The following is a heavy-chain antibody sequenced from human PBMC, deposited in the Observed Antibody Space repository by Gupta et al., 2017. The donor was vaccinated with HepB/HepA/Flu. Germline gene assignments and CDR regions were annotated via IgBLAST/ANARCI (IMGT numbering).Heavy chain of an antibody. V-gene: IGHV3-64*01. CDR2: MTGNGGST. Sequence: EVTLVVSGGGLVQSGGSLRLSCAASGFTFSSDAMHWARQATGKGLEYVSAMTGNGGSTYYANPVKGRFTISRDNSKNTLYLQMGSLRAEYMAVYYCARLAYWGWDCYFYYFDYWGQGTLVT. J-gene: IGHJ4*02. D-gene: IGHD2-21*02. CDR1: GFTFSSDA. CDR3: ARLAYWGWDCYFYYFDY.